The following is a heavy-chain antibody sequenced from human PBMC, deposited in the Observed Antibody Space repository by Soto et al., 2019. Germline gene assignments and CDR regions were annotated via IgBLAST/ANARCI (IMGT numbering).Heavy chain of an antibody. D-gene: IGHD1-1*01. V-gene: IGHV3-33*01. J-gene: IGHJ6*03. CDR2: IWYDGSNK. CDR3: ARDSANAGGDYYYYYMDV. Sequence: GGSLRLSCAASGFTFSSYGMHWVRQAPGKGLEWVAVIWYDGSNKYYADSVKGRFTISRDNSKNTLYLQMNSLRAEDTAVYYCARDSANAGGDYYYYYMDVWGKGTTVTVSS. CDR1: GFTFSSYG.